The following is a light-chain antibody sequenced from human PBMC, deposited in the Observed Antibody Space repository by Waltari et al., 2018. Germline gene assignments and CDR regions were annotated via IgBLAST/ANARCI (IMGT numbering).Light chain of an antibody. CDR3: QQRNSWPFT. CDR2: DAS. V-gene: IGKV3-11*01. J-gene: IGKJ3*01. Sequence: VLTQSPATLSLSPGERATLFCRASQSVRSYLAWYQQKPGQAPRLLIYDASNRATGIPARFSGSGSGTDFTLTISSLEPEDFAVYYCQQRNSWPFTFGPGTKVDIK. CDR1: QSVRSY.